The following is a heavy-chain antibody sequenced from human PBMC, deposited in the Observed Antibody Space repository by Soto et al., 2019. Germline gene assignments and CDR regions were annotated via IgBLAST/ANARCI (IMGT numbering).Heavy chain of an antibody. CDR2: INPSGGGT. J-gene: IGHJ4*02. Sequence: ASVKVSCKASGYTFSNYYMHWARQVPGHGLEWMGIINPSGGGTTYAQRFRGRLTVTRDTSTSTVYMELSRLRSDDTAIYFCARAPQYGSAGYYYNFWGQGTLVTVSS. CDR1: GYTFSNYY. V-gene: IGHV1-46*01. D-gene: IGHD3-10*01. CDR3: ARAPQYGSAGYYYNF.